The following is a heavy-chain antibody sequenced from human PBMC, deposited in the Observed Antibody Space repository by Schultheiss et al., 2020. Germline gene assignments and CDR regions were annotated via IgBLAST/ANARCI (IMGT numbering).Heavy chain of an antibody. CDR3: ARMRVTRRVDY. CDR1: GGSFSGYY. J-gene: IGHJ4*02. V-gene: IGHV4-34*01. Sequence: SETLSLTCAVYGGSFSGYYWSWIRQPPGKGLEWIGEINHSGSTNYNPSLKSRVTISVDTSKNQFSLKLSSVTAADTAVYYCARMRVTRRVDYWGKGTLVTVSS. CDR2: INHSGST. D-gene: IGHD2-21*02.